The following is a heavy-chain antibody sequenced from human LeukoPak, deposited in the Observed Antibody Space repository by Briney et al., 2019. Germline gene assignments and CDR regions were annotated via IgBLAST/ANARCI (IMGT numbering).Heavy chain of an antibody. D-gene: IGHD2-21*01. CDR3: GEVGTSIAD. V-gene: IGHV3-23*01. CDR2: ICGSGGST. Sequence: GGSLRLSCAASGFTFSSYAMSWVRQAPGKGLEWVSAICGSGGSTYYAHSLKGRFTTSRDNTKKTQYLQMYTLRDEDTGLYYCGEVGTSIADWGQGTLVTVSS. CDR1: GFTFSSYA. J-gene: IGHJ4*02.